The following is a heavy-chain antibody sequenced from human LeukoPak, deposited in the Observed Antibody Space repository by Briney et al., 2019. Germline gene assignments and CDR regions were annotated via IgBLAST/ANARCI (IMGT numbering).Heavy chain of an antibody. CDR1: GGSISSGGYY. V-gene: IGHV4-31*03. CDR2: IYYSGST. CDR3: ARWAEIVVVTTADAFDI. J-gene: IGHJ3*02. Sequence: SETLSLTCTVSGGSISSGGYYWSWIRQHPGKGLEWIGYIYYSGSTYYNPSLKSRVTISVDTSKNQFSLKLSSVTAADTAVYYCARWAEIVVVTTADAFDIWGQGTMVTVSS. D-gene: IGHD2-21*02.